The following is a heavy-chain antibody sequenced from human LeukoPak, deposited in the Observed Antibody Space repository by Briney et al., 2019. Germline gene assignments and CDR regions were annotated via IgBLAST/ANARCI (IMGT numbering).Heavy chain of an antibody. V-gene: IGHV4-59*08. D-gene: IGHD4-17*01. CDR2: LSYSGST. CDR3: ARHVSGDYGWLDV. Sequence: SETLSLTCTVSGGSISSYYYSWIRQPPGKGLEWIGYLSYSGSTNYNPSLKSRVTISLDTSKNQFSLNLRSVTAADTAVYCCARHVSGDYGWLDVWGQGTTVTVSS. J-gene: IGHJ6*02. CDR1: GGSISSYY.